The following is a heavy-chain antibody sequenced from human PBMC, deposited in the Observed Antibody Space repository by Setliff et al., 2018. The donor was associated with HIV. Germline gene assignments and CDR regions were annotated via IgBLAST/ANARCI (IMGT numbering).Heavy chain of an antibody. CDR2: ISSSGSTI. CDR3: ARAYYHHSGAYWSTDYYYSYIDV. V-gene: IGHV3-48*03. Sequence: GGSLRLSCAASGFTFSSYSMNWVRQAPGKGLEWVSYISSSGSTIYYADSVKGRFTISRDNAKNSLYLQMDSLRAEDTAVYYCARAYYHHSGAYWSTDYYYSYIDVWGKGTTVTVSS. D-gene: IGHD3-22*01. CDR1: GFTFSSYS. J-gene: IGHJ6*03.